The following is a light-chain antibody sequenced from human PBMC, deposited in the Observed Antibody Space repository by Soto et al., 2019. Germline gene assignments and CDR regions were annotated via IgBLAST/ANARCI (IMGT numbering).Light chain of an antibody. CDR1: SGHSNYA. CDR2: LNSDGSH. V-gene: IGLV4-69*01. J-gene: IGLJ2*01. Sequence: QLVLTQSPSASASLGASVKLTCTLSSGHSNYAIAWHQQQSEKGPRYQMKLNSDGSHSKGDGVPDRFSGSSSGAERYLTISCLQSEDEADYYCQTGGSGIVVFGGGTKLTVL. CDR3: QTGGSGIVV.